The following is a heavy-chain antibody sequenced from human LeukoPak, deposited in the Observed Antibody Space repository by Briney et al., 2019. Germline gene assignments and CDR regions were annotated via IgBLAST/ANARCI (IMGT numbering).Heavy chain of an antibody. CDR2: ISSSGSTI. CDR1: GFTFSDYY. V-gene: IGHV3-11*04. Sequence: KPGGSLRLSCAASGFTFSDYYMSWIRQAPGKGLEWVSYISSSGSTIYYADSVKGRFTISRDNAKNSLYLQMNSLRAEDTAVYYCARDPDNGVIHFDYWGQGTLVTVSS. D-gene: IGHD4-17*01. CDR3: ARDPDNGVIHFDY. J-gene: IGHJ4*02.